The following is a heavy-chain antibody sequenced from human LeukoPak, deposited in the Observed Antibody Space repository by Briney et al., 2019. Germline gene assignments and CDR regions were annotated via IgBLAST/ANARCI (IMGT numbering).Heavy chain of an antibody. CDR3: ARDHPYCSSTSCYIVSFYYYYYGMDV. Sequence: GASVKVSCKASGYTFTGYYMHWVRQAPGQGLEWMGWINPNSGGTNYAQKFQGRVTMTRDTSINTAYMELSRLRSDDTAVYYCARDHPYCSSTSCYIVSFYYYYYGMDVWGQGTTVTVSS. V-gene: IGHV1-2*02. CDR2: INPNSGGT. CDR1: GYTFTGYY. D-gene: IGHD2-2*02. J-gene: IGHJ6*02.